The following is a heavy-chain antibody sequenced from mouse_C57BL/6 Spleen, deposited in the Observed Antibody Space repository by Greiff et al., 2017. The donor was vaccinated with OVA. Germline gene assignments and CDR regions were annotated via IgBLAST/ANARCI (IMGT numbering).Heavy chain of an antibody. D-gene: IGHD2-4*01. V-gene: IGHV1-82*01. Sequence: QVQLQQSGPELVKPGASVKISCKASGYAFSSSWMNWVKQRPGKGLEWIGRIYPGDGDTNYNGKFKGKATLTADKSSSTAYMQLSSLTSEDSAVYFCARKERVYYDYDGYAMDYWGQGTSVTVSS. CDR2: IYPGDGDT. CDR3: ARKERVYYDYDGYAMDY. CDR1: GYAFSSSW. J-gene: IGHJ4*01.